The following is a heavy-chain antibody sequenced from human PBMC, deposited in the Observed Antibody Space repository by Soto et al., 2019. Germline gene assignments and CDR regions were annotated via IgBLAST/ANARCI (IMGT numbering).Heavy chain of an antibody. D-gene: IGHD2-2*01. CDR2: IIPIFGSA. Sequence: QVQLVQSGAEVKKPGSSVKVSCKASGGTFNNYGISWVRQAPGQGLEWMGGIIPIFGSANYAQMFRGRVTMTADKSTSTAYMELSSLKSEDTAVYYCAREAVPGATGHGMDVWGRGTTVTVSS. CDR3: AREAVPGATGHGMDV. V-gene: IGHV1-69*06. J-gene: IGHJ6*02. CDR1: GGTFNNYG.